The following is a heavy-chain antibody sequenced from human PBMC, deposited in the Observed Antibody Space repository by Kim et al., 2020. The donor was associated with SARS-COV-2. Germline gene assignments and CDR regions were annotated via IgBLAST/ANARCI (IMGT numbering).Heavy chain of an antibody. J-gene: IGHJ4*02. Sequence: GGSLRLSCAASGFTFSNAWMSWVRQAPGKGLEWVGRIKSKTDGGTTDYAAPVKGRFTISRDDSKNTLYLQMNSLKTEDTAVYYCTTDRLYDILTGYYRRQWDDYWGQGTLVTVSS. CDR2: IKSKTDGGTT. D-gene: IGHD3-9*01. CDR1: GFTFSNAW. V-gene: IGHV3-15*01. CDR3: TTDRLYDILTGYYRRQWDDY.